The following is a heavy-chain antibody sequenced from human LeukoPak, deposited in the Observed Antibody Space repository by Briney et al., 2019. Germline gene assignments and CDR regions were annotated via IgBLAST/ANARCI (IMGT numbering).Heavy chain of an antibody. V-gene: IGHV4-59*01. Sequence: SETLSLTCTVSGGSISSYYWSWIRQPPGKGLEWIGYIYYSGSTNYNPSLKSRVTISVDTSKNQFSLKLSSVTAADTAVYYCARDPYWSGDGYNHGTFDIWGQGTMVTVSS. CDR3: ARDPYWSGDGYNHGTFDI. CDR2: IYYSGST. J-gene: IGHJ3*02. D-gene: IGHD5-24*01. CDR1: GGSISSYY.